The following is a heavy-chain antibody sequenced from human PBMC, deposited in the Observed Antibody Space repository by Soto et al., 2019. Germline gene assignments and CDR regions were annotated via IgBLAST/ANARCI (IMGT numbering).Heavy chain of an antibody. V-gene: IGHV4-59*01. CDR3: AREQYNWKI. D-gene: IGHD1-20*01. J-gene: IGHJ4*02. CDR1: GDSIRSYY. CDR2: VFHTGNT. Sequence: PSETLSLTCSVSGDSIRSYYWTWIRQPPGKGLQWISYVFHTGNTNYNPSLKSRVTISEDASKNQVSLRLTSVTAADTAVYFCAREQYNWKIWGQGTLVTVSS.